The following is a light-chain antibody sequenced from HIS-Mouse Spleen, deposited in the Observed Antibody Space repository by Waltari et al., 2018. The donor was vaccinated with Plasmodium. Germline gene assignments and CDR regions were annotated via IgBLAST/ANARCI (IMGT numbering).Light chain of an antibody. Sequence: SYELPQPPSASVSPGQTARITCSGDALPKQSAYWYQQKSGQAPVLVIYEDSKRPSGIPERFSGSSSGTMPTLTISGAQVEDEADYYCYSTDSSGNHRVFGGGTKLTVL. CDR1: ALPKQS. J-gene: IGLJ3*02. CDR2: EDS. CDR3: YSTDSSGNHRV. V-gene: IGLV3-10*01.